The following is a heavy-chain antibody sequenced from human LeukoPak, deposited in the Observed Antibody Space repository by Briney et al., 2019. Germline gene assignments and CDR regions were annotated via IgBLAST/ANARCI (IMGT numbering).Heavy chain of an antibody. J-gene: IGHJ4*02. D-gene: IGHD1-26*01. CDR1: GFTFSSYE. Sequence: GGSLRLSCAASGFTFSSYEMNWVRQAPGKGLVWVSRINREGSWTTYADSVKGRFTISRDNAKNTLYLQMNSLRAEDTSVYYCARVYQGWELGPFDSWGQGTLVTVSS. V-gene: IGHV3-74*01. CDR2: INREGSWT. CDR3: ARVYQGWELGPFDS.